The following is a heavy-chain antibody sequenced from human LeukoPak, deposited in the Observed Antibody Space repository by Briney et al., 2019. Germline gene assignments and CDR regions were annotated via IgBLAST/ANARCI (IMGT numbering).Heavy chain of an antibody. CDR2: INPNSGGT. CDR3: ASNPLLWFGELYAFDI. Sequence: ASVKVSCKASGYTFTSYGISWVRQAPGQGLEWMGWINPNSGGTNYAQKFQGRVTMTRDTSISTAYMELSRLRSDDTAVYYCASNPLLWFGELYAFDIWGQGTMVTVSS. J-gene: IGHJ3*02. V-gene: IGHV1-2*02. D-gene: IGHD3-10*01. CDR1: GYTFTSYG.